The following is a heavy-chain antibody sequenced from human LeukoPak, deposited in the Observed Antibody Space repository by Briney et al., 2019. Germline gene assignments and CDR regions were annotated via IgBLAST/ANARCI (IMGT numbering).Heavy chain of an antibody. J-gene: IGHJ6*03. V-gene: IGHV3-23*01. CDR2: ISNTGSNT. D-gene: IGHD3-3*01. CDR3: AARRGYYHYMDV. CDR1: GFTFSSYA. Sequence: PGGSLRLSCATSGFTFSSYAVAWVRQAPGKGLEWASSISNTGSNTYYADSVKGRFTISRDNSKNTLSLRMNSLTAEDTAVYYCAARRGYYHYMDVWGKGTTVTVSS.